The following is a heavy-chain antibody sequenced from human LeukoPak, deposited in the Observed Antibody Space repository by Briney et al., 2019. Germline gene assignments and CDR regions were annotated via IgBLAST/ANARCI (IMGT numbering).Heavy chain of an antibody. D-gene: IGHD4-17*01. V-gene: IGHV3-15*01. CDR1: GFTFSNAW. CDR3: TTDSTYALYYHYYGLDV. J-gene: IGHJ6*02. CDR2: IKSNTDGGTT. Sequence: GGSLRLSCAASGFTFSNAWMSWVRQAPGKGLEWVGRIKSNTDGGTTDYAAPVKGRFTISRDDSIDILNLQMTNLKTEDTAVYFCTTDSTYALYYHYYGLDVWGQGTTVTVSS.